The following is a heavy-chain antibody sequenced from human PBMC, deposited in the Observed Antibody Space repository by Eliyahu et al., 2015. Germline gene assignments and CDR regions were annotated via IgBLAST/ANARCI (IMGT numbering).Heavy chain of an antibody. V-gene: IGHV1-2*02. D-gene: IGHD3-3*01. Sequence: QVQLVQSGTEVKKPGASVKVSCKASGYTFIDYFIHWVRQVPGQGLEWMGWINPKSGDTNYAQKFQGRVTMTRDTSTSTAYMDLTRLRSDDTALYYCARDGLWSNNWFHPWGQGTLVTVSS. CDR2: INPKSGDT. J-gene: IGHJ5*02. CDR3: ARDGLWSNNWFHP. CDR1: GYTFIDYF.